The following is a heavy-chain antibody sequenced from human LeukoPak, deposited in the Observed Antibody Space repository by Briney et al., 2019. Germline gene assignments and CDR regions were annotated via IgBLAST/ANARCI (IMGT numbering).Heavy chain of an antibody. Sequence: AGGSLRLSCAASGFTFSSYAMHWVRQAPGKGLEWVAVISYDGSNKYYADSVKGRFTISRDNSKNTLYLQMNSLRAEDTAVYYCARDIPARFFVGGQGILVTVSS. CDR1: GFTFSSYA. D-gene: IGHD6-6*01. CDR3: ARDIPARFFV. V-gene: IGHV3-30-3*01. CDR2: ISYDGSNK. J-gene: IGHJ4*02.